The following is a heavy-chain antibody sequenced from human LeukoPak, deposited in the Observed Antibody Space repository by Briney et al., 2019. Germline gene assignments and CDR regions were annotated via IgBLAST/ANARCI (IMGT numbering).Heavy chain of an antibody. CDR2: IYYSGST. Sequence: SGTLSLTCTVSGGSISSSSYYWGWIRQPPGKGLEWIGSIYYSGSTYYNPSLKSRVTISVDTSKNQFSPKLSSVTAADTAVYYCARSIDSSGYRYYYYMDVWGKGTTVTVSS. D-gene: IGHD3-22*01. J-gene: IGHJ6*03. V-gene: IGHV4-39*07. CDR3: ARSIDSSGYRYYYYMDV. CDR1: GGSISSSSYY.